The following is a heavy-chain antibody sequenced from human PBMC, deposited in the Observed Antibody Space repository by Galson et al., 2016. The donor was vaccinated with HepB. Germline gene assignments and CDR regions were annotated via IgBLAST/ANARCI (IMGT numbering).Heavy chain of an antibody. D-gene: IGHD1-14*01. CDR3: AHGAGMEKTFDY. Sequence: PALVKPTQTLTLTCSFSGFSLNSVEVSVGWVRQPPGKALEWLALIYWDDDKRYRPSLKSRLTITKDTSKNQVVLTMTNMDPVDTATYYCAHGAGMEKTFDYWGQGTLVTVSS. CDR2: IYWDDDK. J-gene: IGHJ4*02. CDR1: GFSLNSVEVS. V-gene: IGHV2-5*02.